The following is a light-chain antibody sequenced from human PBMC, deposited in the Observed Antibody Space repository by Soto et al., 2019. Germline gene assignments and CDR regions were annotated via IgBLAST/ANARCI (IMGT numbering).Light chain of an antibody. CDR1: QGIRTY. Sequence: DIQLTQSPSFRSASVGDRVTITCRASQGIRTYLAWYQQKPGKAPNLLVYAASTLQSGVPSRFSGSGSGTEFTLTISSLQPEDFASYYCQQLNSYPLTFGGGTKVEI. V-gene: IGKV1-9*01. J-gene: IGKJ4*01. CDR2: AAS. CDR3: QQLNSYPLT.